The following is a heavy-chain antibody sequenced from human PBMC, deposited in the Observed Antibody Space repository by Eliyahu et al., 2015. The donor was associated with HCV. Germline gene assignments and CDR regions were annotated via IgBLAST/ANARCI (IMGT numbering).Heavy chain of an antibody. CDR3: TTALATGRYFEV. V-gene: IGHV3-15*04. Sequence: EVQLVESGGGLVKPGGSLTLSCAAXGFTLTNAWMTWVRQAPGKGLEWIGRLDSNTDGGTTEYAAPVKGRFIISRDNSKDTLYLQMNSLKTEDTAVYYCTTALATGRYFEVWGQGALVTVSS. CDR1: GFTLTNAW. D-gene: IGHD3-9*01. J-gene: IGHJ4*02. CDR2: LDSNTDGGTT.